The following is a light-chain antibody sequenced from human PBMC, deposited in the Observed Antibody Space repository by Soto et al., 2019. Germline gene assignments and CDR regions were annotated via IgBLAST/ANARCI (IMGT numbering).Light chain of an antibody. V-gene: IGLV2-14*01. CDR2: EVS. J-gene: IGLJ3*02. CDR1: SSDVGGYNF. Sequence: QSALTQPASVSGSPGQSITVSCTGTSSDVGGYNFISWYQHHPGKAPKLMIHEVSKRPSGVSNRFSGSKSGNTASLTISGLQAEDEADYYCSSFTSTSTVVFGGGTKVTVL. CDR3: SSFTSTSTVV.